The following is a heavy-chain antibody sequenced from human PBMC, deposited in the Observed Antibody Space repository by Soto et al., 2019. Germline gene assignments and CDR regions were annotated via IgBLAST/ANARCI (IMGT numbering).Heavy chain of an antibody. J-gene: IGHJ6*03. CDR3: ARDTAMVTGGYYYYYMDV. CDR2: MNPNSGNT. Sequence: QVQLVQSGAEVKKPGASVKVSCKASGYTFTSYDINWARQATGQGLEWMGWMNPNSGNTGYAQKFQGRVTMTRNTSISTAYMELSRLRSEDTAVYYRARDTAMVTGGYYYYYMDVWGKGTTVTVSS. D-gene: IGHD5-18*01. V-gene: IGHV1-8*01. CDR1: GYTFTSYD.